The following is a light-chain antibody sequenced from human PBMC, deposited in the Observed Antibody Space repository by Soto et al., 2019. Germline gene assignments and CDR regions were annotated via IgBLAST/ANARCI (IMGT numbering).Light chain of an antibody. CDR3: QQYNSWPRT. Sequence: EIVMTQSPATLSVSPGERATLSCRASQSVSSNLAWYQHKPGQAPRLLIYGASTRATGIPARVSGSGSETEFTLTISSLQSEDFAVYYCQQYNSWPRTFGQGTKVEIK. CDR1: QSVSSN. V-gene: IGKV3-15*01. CDR2: GAS. J-gene: IGKJ1*01.